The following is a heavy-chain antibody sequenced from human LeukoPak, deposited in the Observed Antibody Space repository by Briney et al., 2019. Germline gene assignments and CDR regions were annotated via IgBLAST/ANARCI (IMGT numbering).Heavy chain of an antibody. CDR2: IRFVGRDK. CDR3: AKDLIRDLWFGEC. V-gene: IGHV3-30*02. J-gene: IGHJ4*02. CDR1: GFTFSTHG. D-gene: IGHD3-10*01. Sequence: SLRPSCAASGFTFSTHGMHWVSQAPGKWLEWVAFIRFVGRDKYYANSVEGRLTISRDNSKNPPLLQMDGLTREHTAIYYCAKDLIRDLWFGECWGEGTMVSVSS.